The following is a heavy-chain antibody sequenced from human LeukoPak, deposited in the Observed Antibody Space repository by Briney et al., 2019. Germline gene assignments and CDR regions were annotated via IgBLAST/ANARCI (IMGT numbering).Heavy chain of an antibody. V-gene: IGHV3-48*04. J-gene: IGHJ4*02. CDR3: ARQKYSGSYYGRAFDY. Sequence: GGSLRLSCAASGFTFSSYSMNWVRQAPGKGLEWVPYISSSSSTIYYADSVKGRFTISRDNAKNSLYLQMNSLRAEDTAVYYCARQKYSGSYYGRAFDYWGQGTLVTVSS. D-gene: IGHD1-26*01. CDR2: ISSSSSTI. CDR1: GFTFSSYS.